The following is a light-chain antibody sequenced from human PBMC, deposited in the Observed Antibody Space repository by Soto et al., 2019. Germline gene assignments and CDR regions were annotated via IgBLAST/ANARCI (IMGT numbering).Light chain of an antibody. CDR3: SSYAGNNNLL. CDR1: SSDVGGYNY. CDR2: EVR. V-gene: IGLV2-8*01. J-gene: IGLJ2*01. Sequence: QSVLTQPASVSGSPGQSITISCTGTSSDVGGYNYVSWYQQHPGKAPKLMIYEVRERPSGVPDRFSGSKSGNTDSLNVSGLQAEDEADYYCSSYAGNNNLLFGGGTKLTVL.